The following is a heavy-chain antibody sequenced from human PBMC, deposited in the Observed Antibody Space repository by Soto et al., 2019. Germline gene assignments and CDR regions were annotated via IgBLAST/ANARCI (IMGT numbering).Heavy chain of an antibody. J-gene: IGHJ4*02. Sequence: ASVKVSCKASGGTFSSYAISWVLQAPGQGLEWMGGIIPIFGTANYAQKFQGRVTITADKSTSTAYMELSSLRSEDTAVYYCANLGYCSSTSCFPYYSAYWGQGNLVTVSS. CDR3: ANLGYCSSTSCFPYYSAY. D-gene: IGHD2-2*01. V-gene: IGHV1-69*06. CDR2: IIPIFGTA. CDR1: GGTFSSYA.